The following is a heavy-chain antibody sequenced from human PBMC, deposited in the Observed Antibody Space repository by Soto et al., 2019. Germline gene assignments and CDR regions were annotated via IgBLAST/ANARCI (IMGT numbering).Heavy chain of an antibody. D-gene: IGHD2-2*01. V-gene: IGHV4-59*01. CDR3: ARAPVLVPAAMPYYYYGMDV. J-gene: IGHJ6*02. Sequence: PSETLSLTCTVSGGSISSYYWSWIRQPPGKGLEWIGYIYYSGSTNYNPSLKSRVTISVDTSKNQFSLKLSSVTAADTAVYYCARAPVLVPAAMPYYYYGMDVWGQGTTVTVSS. CDR1: GGSISSYY. CDR2: IYYSGST.